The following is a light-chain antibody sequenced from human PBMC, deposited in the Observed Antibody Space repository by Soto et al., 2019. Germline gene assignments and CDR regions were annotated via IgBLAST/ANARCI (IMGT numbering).Light chain of an antibody. CDR1: QSVSSD. V-gene: IGKV3-15*01. CDR2: YTS. J-gene: IGKJ5*01. Sequence: EIVMTQSPATLSVSPGESATLSCRASQSVSSDLAWYQQKPGQDPRLLIYYTSTRATGFPARFSGGGSGTEFNLTISRLQSEDSAFYECQQYNKWTITFGQGTRLEIK. CDR3: QQYNKWTIT.